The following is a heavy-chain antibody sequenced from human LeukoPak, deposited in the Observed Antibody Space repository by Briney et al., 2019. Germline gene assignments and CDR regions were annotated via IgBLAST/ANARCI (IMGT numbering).Heavy chain of an antibody. J-gene: IGHJ4*02. CDR2: ITGSGDST. D-gene: IGHD1-26*01. CDR1: GFTFTTYA. V-gene: IGHV3-23*01. Sequence: GGSLRLSCAASGFTFTTYAMSWVRQTPGKGLEWVSSITGSGDSTYYADSVKGRFTISRDNSKNTLYLQMNSLRAEDTAVYHCARDGGSYLQPTDCWGQGTLVTVSS. CDR3: ARDGGSYLQPTDC.